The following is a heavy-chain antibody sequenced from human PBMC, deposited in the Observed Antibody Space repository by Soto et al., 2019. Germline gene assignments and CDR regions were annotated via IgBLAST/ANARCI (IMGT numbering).Heavy chain of an antibody. CDR3: GRGRSGQIVVFY. D-gene: IGHD1-26*01. CDR2: IGPESGAT. J-gene: IGHJ4*02. CDR1: GYTFTGHY. Sequence: GASVKVSCKASGYTFTGHYSHWERQAPEQGPEWMGEIGPESGATRYAQKFQGRVTMTRDTSITTVYMELNNLSPDDTAVYYCGRGRSGQIVVFYWGQGTPVPVSS. V-gene: IGHV1-2*02.